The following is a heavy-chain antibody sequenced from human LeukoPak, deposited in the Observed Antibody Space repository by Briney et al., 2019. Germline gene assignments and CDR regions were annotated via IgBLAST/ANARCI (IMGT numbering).Heavy chain of an antibody. D-gene: IGHD4/OR15-4a*01. CDR2: ISNSGYTK. CDR1: GFTFSDSY. Sequence: GGSLRLSCAASGFTFSDSYMTWIRQAPGKGLEWVSYISNSGYTKYYANSVKGRFTISRDNTKNSVHLQMNSLRAEDTALYYCARTGYFGANGFDYWGQGTLVTVSS. J-gene: IGHJ4*02. CDR3: ARTGYFGANGFDY. V-gene: IGHV3-11*01.